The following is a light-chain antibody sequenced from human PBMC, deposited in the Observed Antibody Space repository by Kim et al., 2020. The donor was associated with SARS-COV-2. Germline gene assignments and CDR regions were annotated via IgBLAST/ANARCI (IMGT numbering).Light chain of an antibody. CDR2: DVT. J-gene: IGLJ3*02. V-gene: IGLV2-11*01. Sequence: GSPGQSVTISCTGTTSDVGAFVSWYQQHPGKAPKLMIYDVTRRPSGVPDRFSGSKSGNTASLTISGLQADDDADYYCCSSAGTSWVFGGGTKLTVL. CDR1: TSDVGAF. CDR3: CSSAGTSWV.